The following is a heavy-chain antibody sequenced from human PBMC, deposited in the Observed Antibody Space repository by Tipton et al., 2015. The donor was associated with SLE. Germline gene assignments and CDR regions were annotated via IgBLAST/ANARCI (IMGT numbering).Heavy chain of an antibody. J-gene: IGHJ6*02. D-gene: IGHD6-19*01. Sequence: SLRLSCAASGFTFSSYAMHWVRQAPGKGLEWVALISYDGSNKYYADSVKGRFTISRDNSKNTLYLQMNSLRSEDTAVYYCARVDIAVAGYYYYGMDVWGQGTTVTVSS. V-gene: IGHV3-30-3*01. CDR1: GFTFSSYA. CDR3: ARVDIAVAGYYYYGMDV. CDR2: ISYDGSNK.